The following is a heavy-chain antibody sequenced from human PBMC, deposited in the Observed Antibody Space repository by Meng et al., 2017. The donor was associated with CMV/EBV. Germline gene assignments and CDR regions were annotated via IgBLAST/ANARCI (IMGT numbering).Heavy chain of an antibody. J-gene: IGHJ2*01. V-gene: IGHV1-69*05. CDR3: ARSRGDVITMMRGWYFDL. D-gene: IGHD3-22*01. CDR2: IIPIFGTA. Sequence: SVKVSCKASGGTFSSYDINWVRQAPGQGLEWMGGIIPIFGTANYAQKFQGRVTITTDESTSTAYMELSSLRSEDTAVYYCARSRGDVITMMRGWYFDLWGRGTLVTVSS. CDR1: GGTFSSYD.